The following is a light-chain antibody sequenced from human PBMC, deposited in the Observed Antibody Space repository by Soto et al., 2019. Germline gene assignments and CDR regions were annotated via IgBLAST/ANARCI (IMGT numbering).Light chain of an antibody. CDR1: QSISSY. CDR2: AAS. Sequence: DIHMTQSPSSLSASVGGRVTITCRASQSISSYLTWYQQLPGKAPKLLIFAASGLQSGVPSRFSGSGSGTDFTLTISSLQPEDFATYYCQQSYSSPITFGQGTRLEIK. J-gene: IGKJ5*01. V-gene: IGKV1-39*01. CDR3: QQSYSSPIT.